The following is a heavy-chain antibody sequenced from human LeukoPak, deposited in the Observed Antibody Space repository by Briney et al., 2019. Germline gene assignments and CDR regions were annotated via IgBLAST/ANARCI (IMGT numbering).Heavy chain of an antibody. Sequence: APVKVSCKASGGTFSSYAISWARQAPGQGLEWMGRIIPIFGTANYAQKFQGRVTITTDESTSTAYMELSSLRSEDTAVYYCARERYCSSTSCYAFDYWGQGTLVTVSS. CDR3: ARERYCSSTSCYAFDY. CDR2: IIPIFGTA. D-gene: IGHD2-2*01. V-gene: IGHV1-69*05. CDR1: GGTFSSYA. J-gene: IGHJ4*02.